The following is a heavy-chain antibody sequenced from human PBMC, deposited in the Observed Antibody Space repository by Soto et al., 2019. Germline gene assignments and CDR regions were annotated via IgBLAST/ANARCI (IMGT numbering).Heavy chain of an antibody. CDR1: GYSFINYW. Sequence: GESLKISCKVSGYSFINYWIGWVRQMPGKGLEWMAIINPGNSETRYSPAFQGQVTISADKSITTTYLQWDSLKASDSGMYFCARPAQNYAASWGQATLVTVSS. D-gene: IGHD1-7*01. CDR3: ARPAQNYAAS. J-gene: IGHJ5*02. CDR2: INPGNSET. V-gene: IGHV5-51*01.